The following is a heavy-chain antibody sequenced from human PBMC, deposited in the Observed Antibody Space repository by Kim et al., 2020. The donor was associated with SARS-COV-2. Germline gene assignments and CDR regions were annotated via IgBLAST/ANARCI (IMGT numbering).Heavy chain of an antibody. V-gene: IGHV4-59*01. Sequence: SETLSLTCTVSGGSISSYYWSWIRQPPGKGLEWIGYIYYSGSTNYNPSLKSRVTISVDTSKNQFSLKLSSVTAADTAVYYCASGWFGEFGPPYYYGMDVWGQGTTVTVSS. CDR2: IYYSGST. CDR1: GGSISSYY. J-gene: IGHJ6*02. D-gene: IGHD3-10*01. CDR3: ASGWFGEFGPPYYYGMDV.